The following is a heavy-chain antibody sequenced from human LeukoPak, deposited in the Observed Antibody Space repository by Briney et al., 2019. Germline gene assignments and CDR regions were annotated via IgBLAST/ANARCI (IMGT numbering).Heavy chain of an antibody. D-gene: IGHD5-18*01. Sequence: SETLSLTCAVSGGSISSGGYSWSWIRQPPGKGLEWIGYIYHSGSTYYNPSLKSRVTISVDTSKNQFSLKLSSVTAADTAVYYCASRGYSYGLRRDVDYWGQGTLVTVSS. V-gene: IGHV4-30-2*01. CDR3: ASRGYSYGLRRDVDY. CDR1: GGSISSGGYS. CDR2: IYHSGST. J-gene: IGHJ4*02.